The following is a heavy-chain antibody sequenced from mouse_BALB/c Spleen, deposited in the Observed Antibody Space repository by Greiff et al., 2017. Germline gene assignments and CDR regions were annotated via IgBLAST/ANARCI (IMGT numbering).Heavy chain of an antibody. D-gene: IGHD2-1*01. V-gene: IGHV1-7*01. CDR1: GYTFTSYW. CDR3: ARFLVEIYYGGFAY. CDR2: INPSTGYT. J-gene: IGHJ3*01. Sequence: QVQLQQSGAELAKPGASVKMSCKASGYTFTSYWMHWVKQRPGQGLEWIGYINPSTGYTEYNQKFKDKATLTADKSSSTAYMQLSSLTSEDSAVYYCARFLVEIYYGGFAYWGQGTLVTVSA.